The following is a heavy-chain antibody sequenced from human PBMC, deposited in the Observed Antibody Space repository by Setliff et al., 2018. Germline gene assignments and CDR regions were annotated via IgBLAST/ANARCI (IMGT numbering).Heavy chain of an antibody. CDR3: ARDGDYFGSGNRFDP. Sequence: SETLSLTCTVSGDSIDTDIWWSWVRQSPGKGLEWIGEIYLGGSPTYNPSLKSRVTISIYKSKNQLSLDLTSVTAADTAVYYCARDGDYFGSGNRFDPWGQGTLVTVSS. CDR1: GDSIDTDIW. J-gene: IGHJ5*02. CDR2: IYLGGSP. D-gene: IGHD3-10*01. V-gene: IGHV4-4*02.